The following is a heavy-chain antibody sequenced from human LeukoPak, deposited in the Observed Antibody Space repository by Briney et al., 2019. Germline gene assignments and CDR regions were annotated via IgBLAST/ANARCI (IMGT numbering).Heavy chain of an antibody. J-gene: IGHJ4*02. CDR3: ARMGVGYGDYQFEY. V-gene: IGHV2-70*04. D-gene: IGHD4-17*01. CDR2: IAWDDDK. CDR1: GFSLTTSGMR. Sequence: SGPTLLHPTPTLTLTCTFSGFSLTTSGMRVSWIRQPPGKALGWLSPIAWDDDKFYSTSLKTRLTISQHTSKNQVVITMSNMDPVDTATYYCARMGVGYGDYQFEYWGQGTLVTVSS.